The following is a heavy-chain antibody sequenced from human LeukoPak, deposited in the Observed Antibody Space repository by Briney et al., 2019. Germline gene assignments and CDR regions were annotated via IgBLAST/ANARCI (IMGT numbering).Heavy chain of an antibody. V-gene: IGHV3-23*01. D-gene: IGHD6-13*01. CDR2: IRGSGGNT. Sequence: GGSLRLSCAASGFTFSSYSMNWVRQAPGKGLEWVSGIRGSGGNTYYADSVKGRFTISRDNSKNTLYLQMNSLRAEDTAVYYCAKDGYSSSWYYFDYWGQGTLVTVSS. CDR3: AKDGYSSSWYYFDY. J-gene: IGHJ4*02. CDR1: GFTFSSYS.